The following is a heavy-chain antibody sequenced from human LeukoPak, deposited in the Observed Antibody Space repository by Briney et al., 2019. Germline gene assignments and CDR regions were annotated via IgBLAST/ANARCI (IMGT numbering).Heavy chain of an antibody. CDR2: INHSGST. J-gene: IGHJ4*02. CDR1: GGSFSGYY. CDR3: ARVPSSTSGFDY. V-gene: IGHV4-34*01. D-gene: IGHD3-16*01. Sequence: SETLSLTCAVYGGSFSGYYWSWIRQPPGKGLEWIGEINHSGSTNYNPSLKSRVTISVDTSKNQFSLKLRSVTAADTAVYYCARVPSSTSGFDYWGQGTLVTVSS.